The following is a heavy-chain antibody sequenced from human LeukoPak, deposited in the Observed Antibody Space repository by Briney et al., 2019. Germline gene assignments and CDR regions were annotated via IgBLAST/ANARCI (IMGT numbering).Heavy chain of an antibody. Sequence: PSETLSLTCTLSGGSITSYYWSWIRQPPGKGLEWIGIIYYNGSTSYNPSLKSRVTISVDSSKNQFSLKLSPVIAADTAVYYCARQARTHYYDSSGFFDYWGQGTLVTVSS. CDR1: GGSITSYY. CDR2: IYYNGST. J-gene: IGHJ4*02. CDR3: ARQARTHYYDSSGFFDY. V-gene: IGHV4-59*08. D-gene: IGHD3-22*01.